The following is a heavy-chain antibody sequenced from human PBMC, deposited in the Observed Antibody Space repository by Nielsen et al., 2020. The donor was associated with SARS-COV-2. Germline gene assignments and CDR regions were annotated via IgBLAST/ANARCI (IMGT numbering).Heavy chain of an antibody. CDR3: ARHNSDSSGYYYYYYYYYMDV. Sequence: VRQMPGKGLEWMGRIDPSNSYTDYSPSFQGLVTISADESVSTAYLQWNSLKDSDTAMNYCARHNSDSSGYYYYYYYYYMDVWGKGTTVTVSS. V-gene: IGHV5-10-1*01. D-gene: IGHD3-22*01. J-gene: IGHJ6*03. CDR2: IDPSNSYT.